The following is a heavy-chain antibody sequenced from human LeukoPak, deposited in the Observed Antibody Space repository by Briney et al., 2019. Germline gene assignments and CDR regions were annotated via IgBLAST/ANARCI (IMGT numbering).Heavy chain of an antibody. CDR2: IYYSGNT. D-gene: IGHD2-2*01. CDR1: GGSIWMYL. V-gene: IGHV4-59*01. CDR3: ARVGVPAARRVYYFDY. Sequence: PSETLSLTRTVPGGSIWMYLWCWIRQPPGKGLEWIWYIYYSGNTNYNPSLKSRVTISVDTTKNQFSLKLSSVTAADTAEYYCARVGVPAARRVYYFDYWGQGTLVTVSS. J-gene: IGHJ4*02.